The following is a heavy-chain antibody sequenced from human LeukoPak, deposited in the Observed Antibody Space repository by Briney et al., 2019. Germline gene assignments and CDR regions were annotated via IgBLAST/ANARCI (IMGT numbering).Heavy chain of an antibody. CDR3: ARTMEVMETGGYYFDY. D-gene: IGHD3-16*01. CDR2: IYYSGST. Sequence: PSETLSLTCTVSGGSISSHYWSWIRQPPGKGLEWIGYIYYSGSTNYNPSLKSRVTISADTSKNQFSLKLSSVTAADTAVYYCARTMEVMETGGYYFDYWGQGTLVTVSS. V-gene: IGHV4-59*11. CDR1: GGSISSHY. J-gene: IGHJ4*02.